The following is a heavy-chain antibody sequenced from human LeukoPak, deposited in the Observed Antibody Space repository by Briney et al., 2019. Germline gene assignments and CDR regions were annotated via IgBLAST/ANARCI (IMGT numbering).Heavy chain of an antibody. CDR3: AELGITMIGGV. CDR2: ISSSGSTI. D-gene: IGHD3-10*02. J-gene: IGHJ6*04. Sequence: PGGSLRLSCAASGFTFSSYEMNWVRQAPGKGLEWVSYISSSGSTIYYADPVKGRFTISRDNDKNSLYLQMNSLRAEDTAVYYCAELGITMIGGVWGKGTTVTISS. CDR1: GFTFSSYE. V-gene: IGHV3-48*03.